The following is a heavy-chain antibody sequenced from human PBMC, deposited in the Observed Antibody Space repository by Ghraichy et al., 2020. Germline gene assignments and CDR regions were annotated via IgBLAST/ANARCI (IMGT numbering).Heavy chain of an antibody. CDR2: IRSKDNTYAT. V-gene: IGHV3-73*01. J-gene: IGHJ5*02. Sequence: GGSLRLSCAASGFTFSGSALHWVRQTSGKGLEWLGRIRSKDNTYATAYAASVKGRFTISRDDSKDMVYLHMNSLKTEDTALYYCTKYSDYGDTWFDPWGQGTLVTVSS. D-gene: IGHD4-17*01. CDR1: GFTFSGSA. CDR3: TKYSDYGDTWFDP.